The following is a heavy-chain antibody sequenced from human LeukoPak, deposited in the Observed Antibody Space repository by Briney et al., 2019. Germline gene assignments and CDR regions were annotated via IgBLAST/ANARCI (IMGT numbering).Heavy chain of an antibody. Sequence: GGSLRLSCAASGFTFRNAWMSWVRQAPGKGLEWVGRIKSNADGGTADYAAPVKGRFTISRDDSKNTLYLQMNSLKTEDTAVYYCTTAVMHWGQGTLVPVSP. D-gene: IGHD2-8*01. J-gene: IGHJ4*02. CDR2: IKSNADGGTA. V-gene: IGHV3-15*01. CDR3: TTAVMH. CDR1: GFTFRNAW.